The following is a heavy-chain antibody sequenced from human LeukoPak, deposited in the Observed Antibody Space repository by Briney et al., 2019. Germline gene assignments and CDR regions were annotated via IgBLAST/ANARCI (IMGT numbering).Heavy chain of an antibody. CDR3: ARVADSSSWYPREYYYGMDV. J-gene: IGHJ6*02. CDR2: FYYTGIT. D-gene: IGHD6-13*01. Sequence: SETLSLTCTVSGGSISSSSYYWGWIRQPPGKGLEWIGSFYYTGITYHNPSLKSRVTISVDTSKNQFSLNLSSVTAADTAVYYCARVADSSSWYPREYYYGMDVWGQGTTVTVSS. V-gene: IGHV4-39*01. CDR1: GGSISSSSYY.